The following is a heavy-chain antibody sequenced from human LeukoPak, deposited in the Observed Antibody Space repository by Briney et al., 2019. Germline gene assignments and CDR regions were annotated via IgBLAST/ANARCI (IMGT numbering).Heavy chain of an antibody. J-gene: IGHJ5*01. CDR2: IIPILGIA. CDR3: ARDRPGDCSGGSCPYNWFDS. CDR1: GGTFSSYA. V-gene: IGHV1-69*04. D-gene: IGHD2-15*01. Sequence: ASVKVSCKASGGTFSSYAISWVRQAPGQGLEWMGRIIPILGIANYAQKFQGRVTITADKSTSTAYMELSSLRSEDTAVYYCARDRPGDCSGGSCPYNWFDSWGQGTLVTVSS.